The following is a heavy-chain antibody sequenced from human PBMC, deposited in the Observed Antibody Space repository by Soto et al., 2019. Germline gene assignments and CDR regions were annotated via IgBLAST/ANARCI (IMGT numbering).Heavy chain of an antibody. CDR3: AREFLVAATRPGPLFDY. CDR2: ISYDGSNK. CDR1: GFTFSSYA. Sequence: LSCAASGFTFSSYAMHWVRQAPGKGLEWVAVISYDGSNKYYADSVKGRFTISRDNSKNTLYLQMNSLGAEDTAVYYCAREFLVAATRPGPLFDYWGQGTLVTVSS. J-gene: IGHJ4*02. V-gene: IGHV3-30-3*01. D-gene: IGHD2-15*01.